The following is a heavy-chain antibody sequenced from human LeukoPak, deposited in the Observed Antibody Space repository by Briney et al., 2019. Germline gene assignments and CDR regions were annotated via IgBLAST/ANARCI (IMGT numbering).Heavy chain of an antibody. CDR1: GYTFTGYY. CDR3: ARDKWNYDILTGGYYFDY. Sequence: ASVKVSCKASGYTFTGYYMHRVRQAPGQGLEWMGWINPNSGGTNYAQKFQGRVTMTRDTSISTAYMELSRLRSDDTAVYYCARDKWNYDILTGGYYFDYWGQGTLVTVSS. V-gene: IGHV1-2*02. J-gene: IGHJ4*02. D-gene: IGHD3-9*01. CDR2: INPNSGGT.